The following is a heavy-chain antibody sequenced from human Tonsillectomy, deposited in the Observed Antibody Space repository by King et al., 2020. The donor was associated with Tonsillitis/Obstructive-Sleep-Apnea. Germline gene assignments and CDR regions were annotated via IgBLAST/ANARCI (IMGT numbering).Heavy chain of an antibody. J-gene: IGHJ3*02. CDR1: GFTFSSYE. D-gene: IGHD1-26*01. V-gene: IGHV3-48*03. CDR2: ISSSGSTI. CDR3: ARDERMGNTLDAFDI. Sequence: VQLVESGGGLVQPGGSLRLSCAASGFTFSSYEMNWVRQAPGKGLEWVSYISSSGSTIYYADSVKGRFTISRDNAKNSLYLQMNSLRAEDTAVYYCARDERMGNTLDAFDIWGQGTMVTVSS.